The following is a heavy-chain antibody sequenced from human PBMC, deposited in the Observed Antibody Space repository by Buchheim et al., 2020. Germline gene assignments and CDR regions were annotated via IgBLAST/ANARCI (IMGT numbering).Heavy chain of an antibody. Sequence: QVQLVQSGAEVKNPGASVKVSCKASGYTFTGYYLHWVRQAPGQGLEWMGWINPHSGVTNYAQKFQDWVTMTRDTSIRPAYMELSRLRSDDTAVYHCARNAYYGSGSYYSSHYYYYYYGMDVGGQGT. D-gene: IGHD3-10*01. CDR1: GYTFTGYY. CDR3: ARNAYYGSGSYYSSHYYYYYYGMDV. V-gene: IGHV1-2*04. CDR2: INPHSGVT. J-gene: IGHJ6*02.